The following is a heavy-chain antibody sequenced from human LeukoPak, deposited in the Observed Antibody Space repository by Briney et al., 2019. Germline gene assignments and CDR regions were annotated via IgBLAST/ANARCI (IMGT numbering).Heavy chain of an antibody. D-gene: IGHD1-26*01. J-gene: IGHJ1*01. CDR2: IYSSGTT. CDR3: ARGRTWELPDYFQL. V-gene: IGHV4-59*08. Sequence: SQTLSLTCAVSGGSFTHYYWSWIRQPPGKGLQWIGYIYSSGTTKYNPSLKSRVTISLDMPNNQFSLILTSVTAADTAVYYCARGRTWELPDYFQLWGQGTLVTVSS. CDR1: GGSFTHYY.